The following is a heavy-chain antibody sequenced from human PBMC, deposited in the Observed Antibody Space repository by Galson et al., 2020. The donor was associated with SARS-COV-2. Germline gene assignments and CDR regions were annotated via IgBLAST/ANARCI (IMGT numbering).Heavy chain of an antibody. CDR1: GFSLSTSGMC. J-gene: IGHJ6*02. Sequence: SGPTLVKPTQTLTLTCTFSGFSLSTSGMCVSWIRQPPGKALEWLALIDWDDDKYYSTSLKTRLTISKDTSKNQVVLTMTNMDPVDTATYYWARVVLLSPYYYSGMDVWGQGTTVTVSS. D-gene: IGHD2-2*01. CDR2: IDWDDDK. V-gene: IGHV2-70*01. CDR3: ARVVLLSPYYYSGMDV.